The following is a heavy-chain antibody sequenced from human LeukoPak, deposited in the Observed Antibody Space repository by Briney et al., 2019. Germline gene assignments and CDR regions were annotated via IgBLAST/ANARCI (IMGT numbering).Heavy chain of an antibody. CDR1: GGSINGYY. CDR3: ARVGYYYYGMDV. J-gene: IGHJ6*02. V-gene: IGHV4-59*01. CDR2: IYFSGST. Sequence: SETLSLTCTVSGGSINGYYWSWIRQPPGKGLEWIGYIYFSGSTDYNPSLKSRVTISVDKSKNQFSLKLSSVTAADTAVYYCARVGYYYYGMDVWGQGTSVTVSS. D-gene: IGHD3-10*01.